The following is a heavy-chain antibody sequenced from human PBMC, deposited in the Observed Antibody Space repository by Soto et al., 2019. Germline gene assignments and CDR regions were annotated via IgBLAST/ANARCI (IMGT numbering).Heavy chain of an antibody. V-gene: IGHV3-23*01. CDR1: GFTFSSYA. CDR3: AKDLKTTVVRAYDY. Sequence: LRLSCAASGFTFSSYAMTWVRQAPGKGPEWVSVISGTGATTYYADSVKGRFTISRDNSKNTLYLQMNSLRAEDTAVYYCAKDLKTTVVRAYDYWGQGTLVTVSS. D-gene: IGHD4-17*01. CDR2: ISGTGATT. J-gene: IGHJ4*02.